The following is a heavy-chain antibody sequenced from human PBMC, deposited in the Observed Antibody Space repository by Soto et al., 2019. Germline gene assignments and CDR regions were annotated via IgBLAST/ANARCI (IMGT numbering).Heavy chain of an antibody. CDR1: GFTFSSYG. Sequence: GGSLRLSCAASGFTFSSYGMHWVRQAPGKGLEWVAVIWYDGSNKYYADSVKGRFTISRDNSKNTLYLQMNSLRAEDTAVYYCARVGGYSGYDAVHYYYYGMDVWGQGTTVTVSS. D-gene: IGHD5-12*01. J-gene: IGHJ6*02. V-gene: IGHV3-33*01. CDR2: IWYDGSNK. CDR3: ARVGGYSGYDAVHYYYYGMDV.